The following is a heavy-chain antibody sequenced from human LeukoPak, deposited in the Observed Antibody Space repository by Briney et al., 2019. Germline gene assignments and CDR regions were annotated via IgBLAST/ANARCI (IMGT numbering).Heavy chain of an antibody. CDR3: ASLKGYCSSTSCYTYNWFDP. V-gene: IGHV3-43*02. CDR1: GFTFDDYA. CDR2: ISEDGGDT. D-gene: IGHD2-2*02. J-gene: IGHJ5*02. Sequence: RGGSLRLSCAASGFTFDDYAMHWVRQTPGKGLECVSLISEDGGDTWYADSVKGRFTIYRDNAKNSLYLQMNSLRAEDTAVYYCASLKGYCSSTSCYTYNWFDPWGQGTLVTVSS.